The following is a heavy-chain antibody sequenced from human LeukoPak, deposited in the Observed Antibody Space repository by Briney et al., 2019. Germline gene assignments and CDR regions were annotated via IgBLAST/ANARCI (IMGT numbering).Heavy chain of an antibody. D-gene: IGHD3-22*01. V-gene: IGHV4-61*02. Sequence: SETLSLTCTVSGGSISSGSYYWSWIRQPAGKGLEWIGRIYTSGSTNYNPSLKSRVTISVDTSKNQFSLKLSSVTAADTAVYYCARDRGDDYYDSSGYYLDWGQGTLVTVSS. CDR3: ARDRGDDYYDSSGYYLD. CDR1: GGSISSGSYY. J-gene: IGHJ4*02. CDR2: IYTSGST.